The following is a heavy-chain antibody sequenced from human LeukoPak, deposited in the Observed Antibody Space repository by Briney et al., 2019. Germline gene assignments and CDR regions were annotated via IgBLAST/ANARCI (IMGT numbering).Heavy chain of an antibody. CDR1: GGYISSYY. J-gene: IGHJ4*02. D-gene: IGHD2-21*01. CDR3: ASTQAGIGDFDY. Sequence: PSETLSLTCTVSGGYISSYYWSWIRQPAGKGLEWNGRIYSSGSTKYNPSLVGRVTITVDTSKNQFSLKLSSVTAADTAVYYCASTQAGIGDFDYWGQGSLVTVSS. CDR2: IYSSGST. V-gene: IGHV4-4*07.